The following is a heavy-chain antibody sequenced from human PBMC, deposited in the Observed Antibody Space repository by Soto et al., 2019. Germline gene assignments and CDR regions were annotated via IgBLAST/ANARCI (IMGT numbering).Heavy chain of an antibody. D-gene: IGHD5-18*01. CDR1: GFTFSSYS. CDR3: ARDQPGYSYCYGLGY. V-gene: IGHV3-21*01. CDR2: ISSSSSYI. Sequence: EVQLVESGGGLVKPGGSLRLSCAASGFTFSSYSMNWVRQAPGKGLEWVSSISSSSSYIYYADSVKGRFTISRDNAKNSVYLQMNGLRAEDTAVYYCARDQPGYSYCYGLGYWGHGTVVPVTP. J-gene: IGHJ4*01.